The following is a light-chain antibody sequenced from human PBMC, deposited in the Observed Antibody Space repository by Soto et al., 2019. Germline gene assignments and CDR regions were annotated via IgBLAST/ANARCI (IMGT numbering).Light chain of an antibody. Sequence: EIVLTQSPGTLSLSPGERATLSCRASQNVDSNYLAWYQQKPGQAPRIIIFGASGRATGIPARFSGSGSGTDFTLTISSLEPEDFAVYYCQQRSNWPMYTFGQGTKVDIK. CDR1: QNVDSNY. CDR2: GAS. V-gene: IGKV3D-20*02. J-gene: IGKJ2*01. CDR3: QQRSNWPMYT.